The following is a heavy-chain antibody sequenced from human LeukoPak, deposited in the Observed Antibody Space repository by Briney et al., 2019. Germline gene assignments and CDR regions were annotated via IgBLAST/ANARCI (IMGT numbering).Heavy chain of an antibody. J-gene: IGHJ6*03. CDR2: ISSSGSTI. V-gene: IGHV3-11*01. CDR1: GFTFSDYY. Sequence: SGGSLRLSCAASGFTFSDYYMSWIRQAPGKGLEWVSYISSSGSTIYYADSVKGRFTISRDNAKNSLYLQMNSLRAEDTAVYYCARSEAYYDSSGQPRSATHMDVWGKGTTVTISS. D-gene: IGHD3-22*01. CDR3: ARSEAYYDSSGQPRSATHMDV.